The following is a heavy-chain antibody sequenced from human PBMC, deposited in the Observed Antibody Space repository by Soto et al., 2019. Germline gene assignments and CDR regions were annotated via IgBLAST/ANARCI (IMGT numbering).Heavy chain of an antibody. CDR2: IYYSGST. CDR1: GGSISSGGYY. J-gene: IGHJ4*02. CDR3: ARSRRQESTSFDY. V-gene: IGHV4-31*03. Sequence: SETLSLTCTVSGGSISSGGYYWSWIRQHPGKGLEWIGYIYYSGSTYYNPSLKSRVTISVDTSKNQFSLKLSSVTAADTAVYYCARSRRQESTSFDYWGQGTLVTVSS. D-gene: IGHD1-1*01.